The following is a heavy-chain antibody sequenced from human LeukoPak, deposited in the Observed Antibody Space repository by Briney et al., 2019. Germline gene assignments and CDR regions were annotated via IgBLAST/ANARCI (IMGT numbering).Heavy chain of an antibody. J-gene: IGHJ3*02. Sequence: SETLSLTCTVSGYSISSGYSWGWIRQPPGKGLEWIGSIYHSGSTYYNPSLKSRVTISVDTSKNQFSLKLSSVTAADTAVYYCARARNYYDSSGFYYEGDAFDIWGQGTMVTVSS. D-gene: IGHD3-22*01. CDR2: IYHSGST. V-gene: IGHV4-38-2*02. CDR3: ARARNYYDSSGFYYEGDAFDI. CDR1: GYSISSGYS.